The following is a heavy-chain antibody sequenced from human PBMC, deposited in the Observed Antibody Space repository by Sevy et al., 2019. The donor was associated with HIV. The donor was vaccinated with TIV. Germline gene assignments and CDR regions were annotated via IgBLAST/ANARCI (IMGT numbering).Heavy chain of an antibody. CDR3: ARDILWYRRGGPLGY. Sequence: SETLSLTCAVYGGSFSGYYWSWIRQPPGKGLEWIGEINHSGSTNYNPSLKSRVTISVDTSKNQFSLKLSSVTAADTAVYYCARDILWYRRGGPLGYWGQGTLVTVSS. J-gene: IGHJ4*02. CDR1: GGSFSGYY. CDR2: INHSGST. V-gene: IGHV4-34*01. D-gene: IGHD2-21*01.